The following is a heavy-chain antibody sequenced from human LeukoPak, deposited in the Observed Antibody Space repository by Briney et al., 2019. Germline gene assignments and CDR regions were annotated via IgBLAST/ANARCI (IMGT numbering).Heavy chain of an antibody. D-gene: IGHD2-2*01. V-gene: IGHV4-4*07. Sequence: SETLSLTCTVSGGSISSYYWSWIRQPAGKGLEWIGRIYTSGSTNYNPSLKSRVTMSVDTSKTQFSLKLSSVTAADTAVYYCARDLVVPAAMHYYMDVWGKGTTVTVSS. CDR3: ARDLVVPAAMHYYMDV. CDR2: IYTSGST. CDR1: GGSISSYY. J-gene: IGHJ6*03.